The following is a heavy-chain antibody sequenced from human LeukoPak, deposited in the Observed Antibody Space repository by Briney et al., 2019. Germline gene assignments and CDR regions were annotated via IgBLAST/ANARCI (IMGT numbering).Heavy chain of an antibody. J-gene: IGHJ6*02. CDR1: GFTFSSYA. D-gene: IGHD1-1*01. CDR2: IGGSGGST. Sequence: PGGSLRLSCAASGFTFSSYAMSWVRQAPGKGLEWVSAIGGSGGSTYYADSVKGRFTISRDNSKNTLYLQMNSLRAEDTAVYYCAKVPQLYHYYGMDVWGQGTTVTVSS. CDR3: AKVPQLYHYYGMDV. V-gene: IGHV3-23*01.